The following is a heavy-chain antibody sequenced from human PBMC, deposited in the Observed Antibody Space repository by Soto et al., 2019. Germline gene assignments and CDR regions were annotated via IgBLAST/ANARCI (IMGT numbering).Heavy chain of an antibody. V-gene: IGHV3-7*01. Sequence: GGSLRLSCAASGFTFSSYWMSWVRQAPGKGLEWVANIKQDGSEKYYVDSVKGRFTISRDNSKNTLYLQMNSLRAEDTAVYYCARGSLITMIVGNLGYWGQGTLVTVSS. CDR2: IKQDGSEK. CDR1: GFTFSSYW. D-gene: IGHD3-22*01. CDR3: ARGSLITMIVGNLGY. J-gene: IGHJ4*02.